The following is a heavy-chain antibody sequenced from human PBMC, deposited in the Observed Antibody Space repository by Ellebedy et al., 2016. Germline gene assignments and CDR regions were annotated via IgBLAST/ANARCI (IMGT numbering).Heavy chain of an antibody. V-gene: IGHV3-7*03. J-gene: IGHJ4*02. CDR3: ARGARYAN. Sequence: GGSLRLSCAASGFFYNRYWMNWVRQAPGKGPEWVANVKQDGSEKYYVDSVKGRFTISRDNAKNSLYLQMNSLRVEGTAVYYCARGARYANWGQGTLVTVSS. CDR2: VKQDGSEK. D-gene: IGHD2-2*01. CDR1: GFFYNRYW.